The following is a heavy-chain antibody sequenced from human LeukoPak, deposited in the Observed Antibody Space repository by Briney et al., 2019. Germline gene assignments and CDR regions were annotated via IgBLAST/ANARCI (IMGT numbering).Heavy chain of an antibody. CDR3: AHRKIVVVADAFDI. CDR2: IYWDNDK. D-gene: IGHD3-22*01. J-gene: IGHJ3*02. V-gene: IGHV2-5*02. CDR1: GFSLNTRGVG. Sequence: SGPTLVKPTQTLTLTCTFSGFSLNTRGVGVGWIRQPPGKALEWLALIYWDNDKRYSPSLKSRLTITKDTSKTQVVLTMTNMDPVDTATYYCAHRKIVVVADAFDIWGQGTMVTVSS.